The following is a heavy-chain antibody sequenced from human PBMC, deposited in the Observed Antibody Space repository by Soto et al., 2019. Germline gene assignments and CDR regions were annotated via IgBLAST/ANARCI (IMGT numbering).Heavy chain of an antibody. CDR3: ARNTIKKQLVDY. J-gene: IGHJ4*02. CDR2: ISAYNGNT. V-gene: IGHV1-18*01. D-gene: IGHD6-13*01. CDR1: GYTFTSYG. Sequence: ASVKVSFKASGYTFTSYGISWVRQAPGQGLEWMGWISAYNGNTNYAQKLQGRVTMTTDTSTSTAYMELRSLRSDDTAVYYGARNTIKKQLVDYWGKGTLVTVYS.